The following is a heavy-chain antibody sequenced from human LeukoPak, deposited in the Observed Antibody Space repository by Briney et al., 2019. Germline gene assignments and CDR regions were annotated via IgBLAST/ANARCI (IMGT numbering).Heavy chain of an antibody. Sequence: PSETLSLTCAVSGGSISSGGYSWSWIRQPPGKGLEWIGYIYHSGSTYYNPSLKSRVTISVGTSKNQFSLKLSSVTAADTAVYYCAREKATTGYYYYMDVWGKGTTVTVSS. CDR2: IYHSGST. D-gene: IGHD5-12*01. V-gene: IGHV4-30-2*01. CDR3: AREKATTGYYYYMDV. J-gene: IGHJ6*03. CDR1: GGSISSGGYS.